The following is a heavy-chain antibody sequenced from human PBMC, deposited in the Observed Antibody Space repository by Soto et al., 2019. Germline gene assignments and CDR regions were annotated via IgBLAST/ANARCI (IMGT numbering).Heavy chain of an antibody. D-gene: IGHD3-10*01. V-gene: IGHV3-23*01. CDR3: AKATARLVHRFVLDH. CDR1: GLSFSSSS. Sequence: GGSLRLSCEASGLSFSSSSMTWVRQAPGKGLEWISVISGSGVATYFADSVKGRFTISRDNSKKTLHLQMNSLIAEDTDVYYCAKATARLVHRFVLDHWGQGSLVTVSS. J-gene: IGHJ4*02. CDR2: ISGSGVAT.